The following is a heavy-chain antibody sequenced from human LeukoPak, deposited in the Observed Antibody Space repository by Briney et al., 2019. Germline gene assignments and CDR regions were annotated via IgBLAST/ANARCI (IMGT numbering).Heavy chain of an antibody. CDR3: AKTNIGGLTLSIQDYYYYGMDV. CDR1: GFTFSSYA. V-gene: IGHV3-23*01. CDR2: ISGSGGST. Sequence: GGSLRLSCAASGFTFSSYAMSWVRQAPGKGLEWVSAISGSGGSTYYADSVKGRFTISRDNSKNTLYLQMNSLRAEDTAVYYCAKTNIGGLTLSIQDYYYYGMDVWGQGTTVTVSS. D-gene: IGHD3-16*01. J-gene: IGHJ6*02.